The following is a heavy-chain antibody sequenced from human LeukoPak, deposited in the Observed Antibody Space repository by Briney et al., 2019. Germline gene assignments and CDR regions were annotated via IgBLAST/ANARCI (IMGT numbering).Heavy chain of an antibody. CDR2: IIPILGIA. V-gene: IGHV1-69*04. Sequence: ASVKVSCKASGGTFSSYAISWVRQAPGQGLERMGRIIPILGIANYAQKFQGRVTTTADKSTSTAYMELSSLRSEDTAVYYCARDHMRQWLPYYFDYWGQGTLVTVSS. CDR1: GGTFSSYA. D-gene: IGHD6-19*01. CDR3: ARDHMRQWLPYYFDY. J-gene: IGHJ4*02.